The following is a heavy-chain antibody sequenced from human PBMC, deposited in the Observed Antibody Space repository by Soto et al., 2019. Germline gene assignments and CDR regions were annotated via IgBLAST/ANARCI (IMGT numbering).Heavy chain of an antibody. Sequence: QVQLQESGPGLVKPSQTLSLTCTVSGGSISSGGYYWSWIRQHPGKGLEWIGYISYSGSTYYNPSRKSRGATSIDTSKNQGALERSSVTAADTAVYYGARERSIGAGRSRMDVWGQGTTVTISS. CDR1: GGSISSGGYY. D-gene: IGHD6-6*01. CDR3: ARERSIGAGRSRMDV. CDR2: ISYSGST. J-gene: IGHJ6*02. V-gene: IGHV4-31*03.